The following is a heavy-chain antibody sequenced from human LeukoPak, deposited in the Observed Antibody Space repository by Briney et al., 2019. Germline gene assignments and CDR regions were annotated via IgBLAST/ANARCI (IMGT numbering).Heavy chain of an antibody. CDR2: INHSGST. Sequence: PSETLSLTCAVYGVSFSGYYWSWIRQPPGKGLEWIGEINHSGSTNYNPSLKSRVTISVDTSKNQFSLKPSSVTAADTAVYYCARCASGGSCYFLDYWGQGTLVTVSS. CDR3: ARCASGGSCYFLDY. CDR1: GVSFSGYY. D-gene: IGHD2-15*01. V-gene: IGHV4-34*01. J-gene: IGHJ4*02.